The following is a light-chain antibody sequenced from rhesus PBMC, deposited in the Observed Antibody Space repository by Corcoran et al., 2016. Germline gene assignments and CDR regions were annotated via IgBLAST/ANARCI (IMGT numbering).Light chain of an antibody. J-gene: IGKJ2*01. Sequence: DIQMTQSPSSLSASVVDTVTITCRASQGISNYSAWYQQKPGKAPKTLINSASNLESGVPSRFSGMGSGTDFTLTISSLLPEDFATYYCQQHNSYPPSFGKGTKVEIK. CDR1: QGISNY. CDR2: SAS. CDR3: QQHNSYPPS. V-gene: IGKV1S14*01.